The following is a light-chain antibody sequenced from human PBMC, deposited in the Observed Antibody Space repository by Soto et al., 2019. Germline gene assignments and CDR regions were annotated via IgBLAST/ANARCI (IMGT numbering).Light chain of an antibody. CDR2: DAS. V-gene: IGKV3-11*01. J-gene: IGKJ4*01. Sequence: EIVLTQSPATLYLSLGERATLSCRASQSVSSYLAWYQQKPGQAPRLLIYDASHRATGTPARFSGSGSGTAFALTISSLEPEDFAVYYCQQRSNWLVTFGGGTKVEIK. CDR1: QSVSSY. CDR3: QQRSNWLVT.